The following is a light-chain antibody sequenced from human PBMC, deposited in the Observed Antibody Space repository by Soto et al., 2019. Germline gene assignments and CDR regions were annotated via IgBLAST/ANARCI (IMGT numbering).Light chain of an antibody. J-gene: IGKJ2*01. CDR2: DAS. CDR3: QRYGSSPPHT. V-gene: IGKV3-20*01. CDR1: QSVRNNY. Sequence: EIVLTQSPGTLSLSPGEGASLSCRASQSVRNNYLAWYQQKPGQAPRVLIYDASSRATGIPDRFSGSGYGTDFTLCISRLESEDFAVYYCQRYGSSPPHTFGQGTRLEIK.